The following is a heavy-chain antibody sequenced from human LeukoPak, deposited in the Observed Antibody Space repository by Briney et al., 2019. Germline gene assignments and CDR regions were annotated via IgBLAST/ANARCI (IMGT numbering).Heavy chain of an antibody. J-gene: IGHJ4*02. Sequence: GGSLRLSCVVSGFTFSSYEMNWVRQAPGKGLEWVPYISSSGNTIYYADSVKGRFTISRDNAKNSLFLQMNSLRAEDTAVYFCARVGYDSSGYYKVFDYWGQGTLVTVSS. CDR1: GFTFSSYE. CDR2: ISSSGNTI. D-gene: IGHD3-22*01. V-gene: IGHV3-48*03. CDR3: ARVGYDSSGYYKVFDY.